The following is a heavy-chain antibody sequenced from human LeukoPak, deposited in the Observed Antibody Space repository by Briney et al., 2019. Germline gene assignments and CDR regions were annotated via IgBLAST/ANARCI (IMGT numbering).Heavy chain of an antibody. D-gene: IGHD6-19*01. J-gene: IGHJ6*02. CDR3: ARASSGPNYYYGMDV. Sequence: GGSLRLSCAASGFTFSSYSMNWVRQAPGKGLEWVSRINSDGSSTSYADSVKGRFTISRDNAKNTLYLQMNSLRAEDTAVYYCARASSGPNYYYGMDVWGQGTTVTVSS. CDR2: INSDGSST. V-gene: IGHV3-74*01. CDR1: GFTFSSYS.